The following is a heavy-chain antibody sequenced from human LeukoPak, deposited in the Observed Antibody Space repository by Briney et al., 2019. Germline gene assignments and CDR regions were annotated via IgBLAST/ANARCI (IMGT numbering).Heavy chain of an antibody. CDR2: ISSSSTYI. J-gene: IGHJ3*02. CDR3: IRELSGSRDI. CDR1: GFTFSSYS. D-gene: IGHD3-10*01. V-gene: IGHV3-21*06. Sequence: GGSLRLSCAASGFTFSSYSMNWVRQAPGKGLEWVSSISSSSTYIYYADSVKGRFTISRDDAKNTLYLQMNSLRAEDTAVYYCIRELSGSRDIWGQGTMVTVSS.